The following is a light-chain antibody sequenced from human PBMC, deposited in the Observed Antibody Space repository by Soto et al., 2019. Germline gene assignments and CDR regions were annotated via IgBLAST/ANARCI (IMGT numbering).Light chain of an antibody. CDR2: DVT. CDR1: SSDVGGYYS. J-gene: IGLJ1*01. Sequence: QSALTQPASVSGSPGQSITMSCTGTSSDVGGYYSVSWYQQHPGKAPKLMIYDVTNRPSGVSNRFSGSKSGNTASLTISGLQAEDEADYYCSSYTSSSTDVFGTGTKLTVL. V-gene: IGLV2-14*01. CDR3: SSYTSSSTDV.